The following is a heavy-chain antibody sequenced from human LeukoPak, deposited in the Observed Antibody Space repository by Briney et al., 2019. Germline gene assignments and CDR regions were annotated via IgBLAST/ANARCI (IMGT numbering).Heavy chain of an antibody. J-gene: IGHJ4*02. CDR3: ARAADYYDSIGCFDY. Sequence: SQTLSLTCTVSGDSISRGGYYWRWIRQHPGKGLERIGYIYYSGSTYYDPSLNSRVTISVDTSKTQFSLNLSSVTAADTAVYYCARAADYYDSIGCFDYCGQGTLVSVSS. D-gene: IGHD3-22*01. CDR2: IYYSGST. V-gene: IGHV4-31*03. CDR1: GDSISRGGYY.